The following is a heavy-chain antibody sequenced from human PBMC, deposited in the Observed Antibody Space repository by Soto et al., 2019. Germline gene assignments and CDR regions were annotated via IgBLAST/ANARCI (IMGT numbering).Heavy chain of an antibody. CDR2: INGDGTRA. J-gene: IGHJ3*02. CDR3: ARAGAAGRGDAIDI. D-gene: IGHD3-10*01. CDR1: GFTFRNQW. Sequence: EVQLEESGGGSVQLGASLRVSCVASGFTFRNQWMHWVRQVPGKGLVWVCRINGDGTRASYADFVKGRFTISRDNAQNLLFLQLNSLRVDDTGVYHCARAGAAGRGDAIDIWGPGTTVTVSS. V-gene: IGHV3-74*01.